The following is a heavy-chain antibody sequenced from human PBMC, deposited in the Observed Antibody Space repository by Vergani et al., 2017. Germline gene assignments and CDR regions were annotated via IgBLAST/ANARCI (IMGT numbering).Heavy chain of an antibody. V-gene: IGHV4-30-4*08. CDR3: VSGAKDCKRQYDAFDM. CDR2: ISYSGST. J-gene: IGHJ3*02. Sequence: QVQLQESGPGLVKPSQTLSLTCSVSGDSINSGDYYWNWIRQPPGKGLEWVGYISYSGSTYYNASLESRVTLSKDTSKKQFSLRQSSVTAADTAVYYCVSGAKDCKRQYDAFDMWGQGTLVTVSS. CDR1: GDSINSGDYY. D-gene: IGHD3/OR15-3a*01.